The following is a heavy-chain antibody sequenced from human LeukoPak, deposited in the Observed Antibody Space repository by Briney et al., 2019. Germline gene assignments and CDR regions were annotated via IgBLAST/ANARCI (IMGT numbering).Heavy chain of an antibody. Sequence: KPSETLSLTCAVYGGSFSGYYWSWIRQPPGKGLEWIGEINHSGSTNYNPSLKSRVTISVDTSKNQFSLKLSSVTAADTAVYYCARGRGSAAAGPSYGYWGQGTLVTVSS. J-gene: IGHJ4*02. CDR1: GGSFSGYY. V-gene: IGHV4-34*01. D-gene: IGHD6-13*01. CDR2: INHSGST. CDR3: ARGRGSAAAGPSYGY.